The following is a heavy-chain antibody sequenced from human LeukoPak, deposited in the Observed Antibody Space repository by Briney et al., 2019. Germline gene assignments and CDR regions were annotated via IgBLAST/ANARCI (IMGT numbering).Heavy chain of an antibody. CDR1: GGSISSYY. CDR3: ARDDWNDVLDY. V-gene: IGHV4-59*01. Sequence: SETLSLTCTVSGGSISSYYWSWIRQPPGKGLEWIGYIYYSGSTNYNPSLKSRVTISVDTSKNQFSLRLSSVTAADTAVYYCARDDWNDVLDYWGQGTLVTVSS. J-gene: IGHJ4*02. D-gene: IGHD1-1*01. CDR2: IYYSGST.